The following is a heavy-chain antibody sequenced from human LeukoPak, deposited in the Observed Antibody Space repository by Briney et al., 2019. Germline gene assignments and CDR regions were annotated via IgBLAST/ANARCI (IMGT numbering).Heavy chain of an antibody. CDR2: ISYDGSNK. J-gene: IGHJ4*02. Sequence: GGSLRLSCAASGFTFSSYGMHWVRQAPGKGLEWVAVISYDGSNKYYADSVKGRFTISRDNSKNTLYLQMNSLRAEDTAVYYCAKSYSGTYYYSDYWGQGTLVTVSS. V-gene: IGHV3-30*18. CDR1: GFTFSSYG. CDR3: AKSYSGTYYYSDY. D-gene: IGHD1-26*01.